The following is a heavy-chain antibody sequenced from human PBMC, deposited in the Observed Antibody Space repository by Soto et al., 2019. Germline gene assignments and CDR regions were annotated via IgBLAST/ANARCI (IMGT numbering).Heavy chain of an antibody. V-gene: IGHV3-30-3*01. CDR3: AVTHYDFWSGYYTLNYYYGMDV. D-gene: IGHD3-3*01. Sequence: GGSLRISCAASGFTFSSYAMHWVRQAPGKGLEWVAVISYDGSNKYYADSVKGRFTISRDNSKNTLYLQMNSLRAEDTAVYYCAVTHYDFWSGYYTLNYYYGMDVWGQGTTVTVSS. CDR1: GFTFSSYA. J-gene: IGHJ6*02. CDR2: ISYDGSNK.